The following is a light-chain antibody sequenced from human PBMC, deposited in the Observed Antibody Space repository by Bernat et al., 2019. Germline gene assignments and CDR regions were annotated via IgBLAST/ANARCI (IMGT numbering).Light chain of an antibody. CDR2: DAS. CDR3: QQSHGVPPWT. V-gene: IGKV1-33*01. CDR1: QDIRQS. J-gene: IGKJ1*01. Sequence: DIHMTQSPSSLPASVGERVTINCQASQDIRQSVNWFQQKSGKAPRLLIYDASILETGVPSRFRGTGSGTDFTFTISSLQPEDIATYYCQQSHGVPPWTFGQGTKVEI.